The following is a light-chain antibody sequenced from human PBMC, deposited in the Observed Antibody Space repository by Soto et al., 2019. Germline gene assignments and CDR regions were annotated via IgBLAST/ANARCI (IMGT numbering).Light chain of an antibody. V-gene: IGLV1-44*01. Sequence: QSVLTQAPSASGTPGQRVTISCSGSSSNIGSNTVNWYQQLPGTAPKLLIYNSSQRPSGVPDRFSGSEAGTSASLAISGLQSEDEADYYCSSYTSNNTLVLFGGGTKLTVL. J-gene: IGLJ2*01. CDR1: SSNIGSNT. CDR2: NSS. CDR3: SSYTSNNTLVL.